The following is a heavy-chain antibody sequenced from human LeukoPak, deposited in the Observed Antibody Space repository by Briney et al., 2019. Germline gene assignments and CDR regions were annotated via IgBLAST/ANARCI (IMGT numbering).Heavy chain of an antibody. Sequence: SETLSLTCNVSGDSISGPYWNWIRQSPGRGLEWIGYTHYTGETNYNPSLKSRLTMSVDTSNNQVYLRLSSVTAADTAVYYCGRNLGSGSDHWGQEPWSLSPQ. J-gene: IGHJ4*01. V-gene: IGHV4-59*11. CDR2: THYTGET. CDR1: GDSISGPY. CDR3: GRNLGSGSDH. D-gene: IGHD3-10*01.